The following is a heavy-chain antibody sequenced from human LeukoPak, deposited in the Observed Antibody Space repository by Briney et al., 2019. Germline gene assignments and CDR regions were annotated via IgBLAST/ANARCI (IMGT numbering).Heavy chain of an antibody. D-gene: IGHD6-13*01. J-gene: IGHJ4*02. V-gene: IGHV3-11*06. CDR2: ISSSSIYT. CDR3: ARDLQQQPGKGCYLDY. Sequence: GGSLRLSCAASGFTFSDYYMSWVRQAPGKGLEWVSYISSSSIYTNYADSVKGRFTISRDNAKNSLYLQMNSLRAEDTAVYYCARDLQQQPGKGCYLDYWGQGTLVTVSS. CDR1: GFTFSDYY.